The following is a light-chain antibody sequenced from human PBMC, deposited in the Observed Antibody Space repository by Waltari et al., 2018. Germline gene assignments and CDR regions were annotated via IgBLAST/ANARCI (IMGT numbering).Light chain of an antibody. CDR2: YDS. CDR1: KFATRS. J-gene: IGLJ3*02. CDR3: QVWDTNYDQGV. V-gene: IGLV3-21*04. Sequence: SYVLTQPPSVSVAPGKTATLTCGGNKFATRSVNSYQQKPGQAPVLVIYYDSDRPSGIPDRFSGSNSGNTATLTISRVEAGDEADYYCQVWDTNYDQGVFGGGTKLTVL.